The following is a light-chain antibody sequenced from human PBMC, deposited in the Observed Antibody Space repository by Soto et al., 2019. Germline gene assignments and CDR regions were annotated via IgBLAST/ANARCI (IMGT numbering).Light chain of an antibody. J-gene: IGKJ4*01. V-gene: IGKV1-39*01. CDR1: QSISSY. Sequence: DIQMTQSTSSLSASVGDRVTITCRASQSISSYLNWYQQKPGKATKLLIYAASSLQSGVPSRFSGSGSGTDFTLTISSLQPEDFATYYCQQSYSTPWTFGGGTKVDIK. CDR2: AAS. CDR3: QQSYSTPWT.